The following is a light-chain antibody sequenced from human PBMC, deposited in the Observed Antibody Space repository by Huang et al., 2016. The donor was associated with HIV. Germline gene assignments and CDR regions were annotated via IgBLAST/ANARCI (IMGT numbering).Light chain of an antibody. CDR3: QQRDNWPG. CDR2: GAS. Sequence: EIVLTQSPGILSLSPGESATLSCRASQCVFNNNDLAWYQQKPGQAPRLLICGASSTATGISDRFRGSGSGTDFTLTISSLEPEDFATYYCQQRDNWPGFGGGTKVEIK. V-gene: IGKV3D-20*02. J-gene: IGKJ4*01. CDR1: QCVFNNN.